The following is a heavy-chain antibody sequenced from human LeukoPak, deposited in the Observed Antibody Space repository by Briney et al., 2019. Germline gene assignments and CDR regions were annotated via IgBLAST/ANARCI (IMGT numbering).Heavy chain of an antibody. CDR1: GFTFSSYW. D-gene: IGHD1-14*01. Sequence: GGSLRRSCAASGFTFSSYWMSWVRQAPGKGLEWVANIKQDGSEKYYVDSVKGRFTISRDNAKNSLYLEMNSLRVEDTGVYYCARENPYVSWGQGTLVTVSS. V-gene: IGHV3-7*01. J-gene: IGHJ5*02. CDR2: IKQDGSEK. CDR3: ARENPYVS.